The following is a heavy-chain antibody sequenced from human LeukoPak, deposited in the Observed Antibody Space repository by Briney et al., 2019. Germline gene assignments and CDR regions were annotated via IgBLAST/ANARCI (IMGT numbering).Heavy chain of an antibody. V-gene: IGHV4-39*01. CDR1: GGSISRSNFY. CDR3: ARGPPYIVVVTAIGFFDY. J-gene: IGHJ4*02. CDR2: IYYSGSA. D-gene: IGHD2-21*02. Sequence: PSETLSLTCTVSGGSISRSNFYWGWIRQPPGKGLEWIGSIYYSGSAYYNPSLQSRVTISLDTSKNQFSLKLSSVTAADTAVYYCARGPPYIVVVTAIGFFDYWGQGTLVTVSS.